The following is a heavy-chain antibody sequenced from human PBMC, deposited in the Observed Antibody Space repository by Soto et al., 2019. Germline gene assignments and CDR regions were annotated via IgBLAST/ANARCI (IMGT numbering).Heavy chain of an antibody. Sequence: PGESLKISCAASGFTFSSYGMHWVRQAPGKGLEWVAVISYDGSNKYYADSVKGRFTISRDNSKNTLYLQMNSLRAEDTAVYYCAKRSLFSGYDSKVPNYYYYGMDVWGQGTTVTVSS. CDR2: ISYDGSNK. CDR3: AKRSLFSGYDSKVPNYYYYGMDV. CDR1: GFTFSSYG. D-gene: IGHD5-12*01. V-gene: IGHV3-30*18. J-gene: IGHJ6*02.